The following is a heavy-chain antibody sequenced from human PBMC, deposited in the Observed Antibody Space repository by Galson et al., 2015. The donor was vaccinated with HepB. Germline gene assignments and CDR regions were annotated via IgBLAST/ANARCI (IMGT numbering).Heavy chain of an antibody. CDR1: GFTFSDYY. V-gene: IGHV3-11*06. Sequence: SLRLSCAASGFTFSDYYMSWIRQAPGKGLEWVSYISSSSSYTNYADSVKGRFTISRDNAKNSLYLQMNSLRAEDTAVYYCARSLLWFGEAMDVWGQGTTVTVSS. J-gene: IGHJ6*02. CDR2: ISSSSSYT. CDR3: ARSLLWFGEAMDV. D-gene: IGHD3-10*01.